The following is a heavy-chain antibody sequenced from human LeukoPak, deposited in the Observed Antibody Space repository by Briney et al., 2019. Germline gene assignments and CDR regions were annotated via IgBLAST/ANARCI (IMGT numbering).Heavy chain of an antibody. CDR1: GFAVSGDY. J-gene: IGHJ4*02. CDR3: AREGGSGHGPFDY. V-gene: IGHV3-53*01. CDR2: LYTGGYT. Sequence: QPGGSLRLSCAASGFAVSGDYMSWVRQAPGKGLQWVAVLYTGGYTYYADSVRGRFTISRDNSKNTLYLQMNNLRVEDTAVYYCAREGGSGHGPFDYWGQGTLVTVSS. D-gene: IGHD2-8*02.